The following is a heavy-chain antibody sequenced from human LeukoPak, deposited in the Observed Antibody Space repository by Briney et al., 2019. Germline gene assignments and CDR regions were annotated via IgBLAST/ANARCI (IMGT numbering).Heavy chain of an antibody. CDR1: GFTFSSYW. J-gene: IGHJ6*03. Sequence: QPGGSLRLSCAASGFTFSSYWMSWVRQAPGKGLEWVANIKQDGSEKYYVDSVKGRFTISRDNAKNSLYLQMNGLRAEDTAVYYCARDGGIVGATRYYYYMDVWGKGTTVTVSS. CDR2: IKQDGSEK. D-gene: IGHD1-26*01. V-gene: IGHV3-7*01. CDR3: ARDGGIVGATRYYYYMDV.